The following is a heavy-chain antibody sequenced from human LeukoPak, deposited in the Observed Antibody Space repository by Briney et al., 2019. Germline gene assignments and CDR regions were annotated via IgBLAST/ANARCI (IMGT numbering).Heavy chain of an antibody. V-gene: IGHV4-61*02. CDR3: ASGGYCGTTDCYPNWFDP. Sequence: KPSETLSLTCTVSGGSISSGSYYWSWIRQPAGKGLEWIGRIYTSGSTNYNPSLKSRVTISIDTSKNQFSLKLSSVTAADTAVYYCASGGYCGTTDCYPNWFDPWGQGTLVTVSS. CDR2: IYTSGST. J-gene: IGHJ5*02. D-gene: IGHD2-2*01. CDR1: GGSISSGSYY.